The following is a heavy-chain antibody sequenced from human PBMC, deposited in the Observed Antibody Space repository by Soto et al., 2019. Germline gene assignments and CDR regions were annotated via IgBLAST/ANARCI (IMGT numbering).Heavy chain of an antibody. CDR2: INPSGGST. CDR3: AFFQGFPGPGYYYYGTDV. D-gene: IGHD3-10*01. CDR1: GYTFTSYY. J-gene: IGHJ6*02. Sequence: ASVKVSCKASGYTFTSYYMHWVRQAPGQGLEWMGIINPSGGSTSYAQKFQGRVTMTRDTSTSTVYMELSSLRSEDTAVCYCAFFQGFPGPGYYYYGTDVWGQGTTVTVSS. V-gene: IGHV1-46*01.